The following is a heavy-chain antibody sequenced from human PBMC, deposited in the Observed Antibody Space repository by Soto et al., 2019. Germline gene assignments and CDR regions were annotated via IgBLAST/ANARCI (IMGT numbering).Heavy chain of an antibody. CDR3: ARGPMVLGENAGPDLDY. V-gene: IGHV4-31*03. Sequence: QVQLQESGPGLVKPSQTLSLTCTVSGGSISSGGYYWSWIRQLPGKGLEWIGYIFYSGGTSYNPSLKSRVTISVDTSKNQFSLRLSSVTAADTAVYYCARGPMVLGENAGPDLDYWGQGSLVTVSS. J-gene: IGHJ4*02. D-gene: IGHD3-10*01. CDR1: GGSISSGGYY. CDR2: IFYSGGT.